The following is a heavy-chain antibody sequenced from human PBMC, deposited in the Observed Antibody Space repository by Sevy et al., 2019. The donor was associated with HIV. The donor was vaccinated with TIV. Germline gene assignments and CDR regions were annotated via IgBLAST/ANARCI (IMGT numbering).Heavy chain of an antibody. CDR1: GFTFSSYG. J-gene: IGHJ4*02. D-gene: IGHD4-17*01. V-gene: IGHV3-33*01. CDR3: ARSNGDFYFDY. Sequence: GGSLRLSCAASGFTFSSYGVHWVRQAPGKGLEWVAVIWYDGSNKYYADSVKGRFTISRDNSKNTLYLQMNSLRAEDTAVYYCARSNGDFYFDYWGQGTLVTVSS. CDR2: IWYDGSNK.